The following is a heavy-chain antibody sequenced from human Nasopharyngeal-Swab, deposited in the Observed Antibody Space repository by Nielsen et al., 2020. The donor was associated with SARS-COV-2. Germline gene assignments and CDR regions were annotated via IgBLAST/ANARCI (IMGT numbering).Heavy chain of an antibody. J-gene: IGHJ6*02. CDR2: ISSSGSTI. CDR1: GFTFSSYS. V-gene: IGHV3-48*04. CDR3: ARGGMVRGVIITYYYYGMDV. Sequence: GGSLRLSCAASGFTFSSYSMNWVRKAPGKGLEWVSYISSSGSTIYYADSVKGRFTISRDNAKNSLYLQMNSLRAEDTAVYYCARGGMVRGVIITYYYYGMDVWGQGTTVTVSS. D-gene: IGHD3-10*01.